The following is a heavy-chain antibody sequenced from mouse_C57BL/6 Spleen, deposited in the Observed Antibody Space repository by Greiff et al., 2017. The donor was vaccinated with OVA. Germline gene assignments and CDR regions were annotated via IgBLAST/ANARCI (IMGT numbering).Heavy chain of an antibody. D-gene: IGHD1-1*01. CDR3: TRTTVVAGRYAMDY. CDR2: IDPEDGDT. CDR1: GFNIKDYY. Sequence: VQLKQSGAELVRPGASVKLSCTASGFNIKDYYMHWVKQRPEQGLGWIGRIDPEDGDTEYAPKFQGKATMTADTSSNTAYLQLSSLTSEDTAVYYCTRTTVVAGRYAMDYWGQGTSGTVSS. J-gene: IGHJ4*01. V-gene: IGHV14-1*01.